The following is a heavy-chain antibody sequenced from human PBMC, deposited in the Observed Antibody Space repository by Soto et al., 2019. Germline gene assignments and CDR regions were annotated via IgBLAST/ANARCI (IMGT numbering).Heavy chain of an antibody. J-gene: IGHJ4*02. CDR1: GFTFSSYA. Sequence: SGGSLRLSCAASGFTFSSYAMHWVRQAPGKGLGWVAVISYDGSNKYYADSVKGRFTISRDNSKNTLYLQMNSLRAEDTAVYYCARAPQINSWYGPDYWGQGTLVTVSS. CDR3: ARAPQINSWYGPDY. V-gene: IGHV3-30-3*01. CDR2: ISYDGSNK. D-gene: IGHD6-13*01.